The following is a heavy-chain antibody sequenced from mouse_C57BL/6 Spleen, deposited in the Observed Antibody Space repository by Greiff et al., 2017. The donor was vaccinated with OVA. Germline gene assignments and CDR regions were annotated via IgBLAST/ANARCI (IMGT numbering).Heavy chain of an antibody. CDR2: IDPNSGGT. D-gene: IGHD1-1*01. CDR1: GYTFTSYW. J-gene: IGHJ1*03. V-gene: IGHV1-72*01. CDR3: ASATTVEGWYFDV. Sequence: VQLQQPGAELVKPGASVKLSCTASGYTFTSYWMHWVKQRPGRGLEWIGRIDPNSGGTKYNEKFKSKATLTVAQPSSTAYMHLSSLTSLDSAVYYCASATTVEGWYFDVWGTGTTVTVSS.